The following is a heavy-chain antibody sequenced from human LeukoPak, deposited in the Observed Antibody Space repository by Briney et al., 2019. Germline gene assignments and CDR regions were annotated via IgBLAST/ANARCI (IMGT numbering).Heavy chain of an antibody. D-gene: IGHD6-13*01. CDR1: GFTFSSYS. J-gene: IGHJ4*02. Sequence: GGSLRLSCAASGFTFSSYSMTWVRQAPGKGLEWVGRIKSKTDGGTTDYAAPVKGRFTISRDDSKNTLYLQMNSLKTEDTAVYHCTTYSSWTVFDYWGQGTLVTVSS. CDR2: IKSKTDGGTT. CDR3: TTYSSWTVFDY. V-gene: IGHV3-15*01.